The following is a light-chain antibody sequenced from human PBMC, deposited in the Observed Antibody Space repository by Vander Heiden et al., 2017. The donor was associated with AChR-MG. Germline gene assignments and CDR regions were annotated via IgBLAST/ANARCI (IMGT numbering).Light chain of an antibody. CDR3: QQSHALPYT. Sequence: DIHMTQSPSSLSAFVGDRVTIICRASQSIRSKLNWYQRKPGKAPNLLVSGASSLQSGVPSRFSGSGSGTDFTLTISSLQPEDFAAYYCQQSHALPYTFGQGTKLEIK. J-gene: IGKJ2*01. V-gene: IGKV1-39*01. CDR2: GAS. CDR1: QSIRSK.